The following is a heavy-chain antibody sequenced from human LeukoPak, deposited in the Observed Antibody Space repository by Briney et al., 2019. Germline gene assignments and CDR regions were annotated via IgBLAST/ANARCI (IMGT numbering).Heavy chain of an antibody. CDR3: AKNVDYSSRGADY. V-gene: IGHV3-23*01. CDR1: GFTFVNYA. D-gene: IGHD6-19*01. J-gene: IGHJ4*02. Sequence: GGSLRLSCAASGFTFVNYAMSWVRQAPGKGLEWVSAISGSGGSTYYADSVKGRFTISRDNSKNTLYLQMNSLRAEDTAVYYCAKNVDYSSRGADYWGQGTLVTVSS. CDR2: ISGSGGST.